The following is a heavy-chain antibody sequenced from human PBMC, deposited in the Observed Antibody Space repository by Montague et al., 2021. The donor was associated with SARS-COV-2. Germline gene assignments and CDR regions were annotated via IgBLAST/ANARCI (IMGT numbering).Heavy chain of an antibody. J-gene: IGHJ4*02. V-gene: IGHV5-10-1*01. CDR2: INPADSRA. Sequence: QSGAEVKKSGESLRISRRASGYDFTTYWISWVRQMPGKGLEWRGRINPADSRADYGPSFQGQVTMSVDRSITTAYLQWSSLKASDTAIYYCARSQHCGSDCYPAYWGQGSLVTVSS. D-gene: IGHD2-21*02. CDR1: GYDFTTYW. CDR3: ARSQHCGSDCYPAY.